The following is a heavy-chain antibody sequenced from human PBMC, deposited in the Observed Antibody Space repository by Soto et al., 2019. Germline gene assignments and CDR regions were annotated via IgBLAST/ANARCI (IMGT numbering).Heavy chain of an antibody. CDR2: ITGTSAFT. CDR3: ARDNLAFQGAFDL. J-gene: IGHJ4*02. CDR1: GFVFSDYQ. V-gene: IGHV3-21*01. Sequence: GGSLRLSCASSGFVFSDYQFNWVRQAPGGGLEWLSAITGTSAFTEYAESIEGRFTISRDNPNKLLFLHMDNLRPEDTAVYYCARDNLAFQGAFDLWGQGTLVTVSS. D-gene: IGHD3-16*01.